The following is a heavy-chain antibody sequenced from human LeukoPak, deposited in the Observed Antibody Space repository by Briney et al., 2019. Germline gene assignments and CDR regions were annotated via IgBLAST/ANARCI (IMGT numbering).Heavy chain of an antibody. CDR3: AKSRSGYSWSFDC. V-gene: IGHV3-23*01. Sequence: SAISGSGGSTYYADSVKGRFTISRDNSKNTLYLQMNSLRAEDTAVYYCAKSRSGYSWSFDCWGQGTLVTVSS. CDR2: ISGSGGST. J-gene: IGHJ4*02. D-gene: IGHD6-13*01.